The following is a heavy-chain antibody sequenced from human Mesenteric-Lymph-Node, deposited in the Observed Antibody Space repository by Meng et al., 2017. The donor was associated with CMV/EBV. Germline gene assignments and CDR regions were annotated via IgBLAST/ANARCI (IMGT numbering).Heavy chain of an antibody. V-gene: IGHV3-30*02. CDR3: AKETLRRDFSLDS. CDR1: GFTFSSYG. D-gene: IGHD3-16*01. Sequence: GESLKISCAASGFTFSSYGMHWVRQAPGKGLEWLAFIWYDGTNKYYADSVKGRFTISRDNSKNTLYLQMNSLRAEDTALYYCAKETLRRDFSLDSWGQGTLVTVSS. CDR2: IWYDGTNK. J-gene: IGHJ4*02.